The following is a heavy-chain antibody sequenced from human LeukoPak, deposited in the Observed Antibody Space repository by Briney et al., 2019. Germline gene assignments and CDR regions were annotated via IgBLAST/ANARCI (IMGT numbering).Heavy chain of an antibody. J-gene: IGHJ4*02. CDR1: GFIFNNYW. D-gene: IGHD3-10*01. CDR3: ATTMVRGVIYYFDY. CDR2: IKGDESLK. V-gene: IGHV3-7*03. Sequence: PGGSLRLSCVGSGFIFNNYWMAWIRQTPGKGLEWVANIKGDESLKYYVDSIRGRFTISRDNTKNSMYLQMNSLRAEDTAVYYCATTMVRGVIYYFDYWGQGTLVTVSS.